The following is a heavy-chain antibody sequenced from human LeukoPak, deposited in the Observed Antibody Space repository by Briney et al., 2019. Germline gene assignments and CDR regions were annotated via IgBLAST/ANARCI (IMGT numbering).Heavy chain of an antibody. D-gene: IGHD5-18*01. V-gene: IGHV4-61*01. CDR2: IYYSGST. J-gene: IGHJ4*02. Sequence: SETLSLTCTVSGGSVSSGSYYWSWIRQPPGKGLEWIGYIYYSGSTNYNPSLKSRVTISVDTSKNQFSLKLSSVTAADTAVYYCARYGDTIDYWGQGTLVTVSS. CDR3: ARYGDTIDY. CDR1: GGSVSSGSYY.